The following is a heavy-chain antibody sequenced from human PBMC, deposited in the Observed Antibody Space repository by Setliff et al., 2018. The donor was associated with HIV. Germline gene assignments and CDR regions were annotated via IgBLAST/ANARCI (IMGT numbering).Heavy chain of an antibody. CDR3: ARRSSWYGDAFDI. D-gene: IGHD6-13*01. J-gene: IGHJ3*02. CDR1: GAPISSSSYY. CDR2: IYYSGST. V-gene: IGHV4-39*01. Sequence: SETQSLTCTVSGAPISSSSYYWDWIRQPPGKGLEWIGSIYYSGSTYYNPSLKRRVTISVDTSKNQFSLKLSSVTASDTAVYYCARRSSWYGDAFDIWGQGTMVTVSS.